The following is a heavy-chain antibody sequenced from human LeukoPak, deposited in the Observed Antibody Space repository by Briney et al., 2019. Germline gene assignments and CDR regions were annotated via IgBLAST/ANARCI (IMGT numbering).Heavy chain of an antibody. CDR1: GFSLSNYT. CDR3: ARVEAHPLVQGDEGFDY. CDR2: ISPSSTYI. V-gene: IGHV3-21*06. Sequence: PGGGLILAGAGHGFSLSNYTRKSVRQATGRVLERDSSISPSSTYINYADSLKGRFTISRDNAKNSLYLQMNSLTAEDTAVYYCARVEAHPLVQGDEGFDYWGQGTLVTVSS. D-gene: IGHD3-10*01. J-gene: IGHJ4*02.